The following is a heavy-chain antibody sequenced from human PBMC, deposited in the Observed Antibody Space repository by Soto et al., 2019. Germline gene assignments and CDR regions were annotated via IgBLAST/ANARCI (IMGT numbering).Heavy chain of an antibody. J-gene: IGHJ6*01. CDR3: ARAGSCGGDCYVNYYYGMDV. V-gene: IGHV4-59*01. Sequence: SETLSLTCTVSGGSISSYYWSWIRQPPGKGLEWIGYIYYSGSTNYNPSLKSRVTISVDTSKNQFSLKLSSVTAADTAVYYCARAGSCGGDCYVNYYYGMDVWGQGTTVT. CDR2: IYYSGST. CDR1: GGSISSYY. D-gene: IGHD2-21*02.